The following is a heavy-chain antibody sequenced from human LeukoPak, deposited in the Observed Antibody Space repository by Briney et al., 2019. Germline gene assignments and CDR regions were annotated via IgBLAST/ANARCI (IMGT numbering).Heavy chain of an antibody. V-gene: IGHV3-7*05. Sequence: PWGSLSLTYAASGFTFSIHYILRLRQAPGKGLEWVTNIKQDGSEKYYVDSVKGRFTISRDNAKNSLYLQMNSLRAEDTAVYYCVREYCYGSSRSYAWEPFDYWGQGTLVTVSS. CDR1: GFTFSIHY. CDR2: IKQDGSEK. CDR3: VREYCYGSSRSYAWEPFDY. J-gene: IGHJ4*02. D-gene: IGHD3-22*01.